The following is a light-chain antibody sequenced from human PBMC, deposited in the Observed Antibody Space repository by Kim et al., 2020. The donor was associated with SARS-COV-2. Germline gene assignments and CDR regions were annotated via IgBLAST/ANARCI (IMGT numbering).Light chain of an antibody. V-gene: IGKV3-20*01. J-gene: IGKJ2*01. CDR3: QQYDSSPPYT. CDR1: RSVISSY. Sequence: SPRERATLSCRASRSVISSYLAWYQQKPGQAPSLLIYGASSRATGIPDRFSGSGSGTDFTLTISRLEPEDFAVYYCQQYDSSPPYTFGQGTKLEI. CDR2: GAS.